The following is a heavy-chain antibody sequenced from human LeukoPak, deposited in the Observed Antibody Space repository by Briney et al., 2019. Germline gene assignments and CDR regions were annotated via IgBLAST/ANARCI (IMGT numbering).Heavy chain of an antibody. Sequence: GESLKISCKGSGYSFTTYWIGWVRQMPGEGLEWMGIIYPGDSDTRYSPSFQGQVTISADKSFSTAYLHWSSLKASDTAMYYCARHDATGNSPFDYWGQGTLVTVSS. CDR3: ARHDATGNSPFDY. CDR2: IYPGDSDT. V-gene: IGHV5-51*01. CDR1: GYSFTTYW. J-gene: IGHJ4*02. D-gene: IGHD4-23*01.